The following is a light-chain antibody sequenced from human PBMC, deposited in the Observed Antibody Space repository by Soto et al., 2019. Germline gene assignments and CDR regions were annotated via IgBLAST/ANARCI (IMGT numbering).Light chain of an antibody. CDR3: SSYTSSSTLGV. V-gene: IGLV2-14*01. CDR1: SSDVGGYNY. CDR2: DVS. J-gene: IGLJ1*01. Sequence: QSVLTQPASVSGSPGQSITISCTGTSSDVGGYNYVSWYQQHPGKAPKLMIYDVSNRPSGVSNRFSGSKSGNTASLTISGLQAEGEADYYCSSYTSSSTLGVFGTGTKVTFL.